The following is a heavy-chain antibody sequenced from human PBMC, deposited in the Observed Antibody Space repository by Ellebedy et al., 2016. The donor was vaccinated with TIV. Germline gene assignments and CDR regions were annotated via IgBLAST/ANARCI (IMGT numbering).Heavy chain of an antibody. Sequence: ASVKVSCKASGYTFTGYYMHWVRQAPGQGLEWMGGIIPIFATANYAQKFQGRVTITADKSTSTAYMELSSLRSEDTAVYYCAREITESPYYYYYGMDVWGQGTTVTVSS. D-gene: IGHD3-16*01. CDR1: GYTFTGYY. V-gene: IGHV1-69*06. CDR3: AREITESPYYYYYGMDV. CDR2: IIPIFATA. J-gene: IGHJ6*02.